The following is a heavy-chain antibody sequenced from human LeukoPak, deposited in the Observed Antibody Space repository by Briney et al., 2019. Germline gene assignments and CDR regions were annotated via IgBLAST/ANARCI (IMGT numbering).Heavy chain of an antibody. Sequence: PGGSLRLSCPASGFTFSNYWMHWVRQAPGKGLVWVSRINGDGSDTTYADSVKGRLTISRDNAKGTLYVQMNSLRVEDTAIYYCARTMTGGFFDYWGQGALVTVSS. V-gene: IGHV3-74*01. J-gene: IGHJ4*02. CDR3: ARTMTGGFFDY. CDR1: GFTFSNYW. CDR2: INGDGSDT. D-gene: IGHD3-16*01.